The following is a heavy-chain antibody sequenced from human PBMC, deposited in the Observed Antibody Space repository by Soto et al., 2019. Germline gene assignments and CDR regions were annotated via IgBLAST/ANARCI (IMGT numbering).Heavy chain of an antibody. CDR2: TYYRSKWYN. CDR1: GDSVSSNSAA. CDR3: ARGLYSSSWFRNWFDP. Sequence: PSQTLSLTCALSGDSVSSNSAAWNWIRQSPSRGLEWLGRTYYRSKWYNDYAVSVKSRITINPDTSKNQFSLQLNSVTPEDTAVYYCARGLYSSSWFRNWFDPWGQGTLVTVS. V-gene: IGHV6-1*01. J-gene: IGHJ5*02. D-gene: IGHD6-13*01.